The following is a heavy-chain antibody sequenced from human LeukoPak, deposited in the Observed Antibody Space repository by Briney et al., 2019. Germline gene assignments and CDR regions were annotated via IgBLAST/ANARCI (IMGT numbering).Heavy chain of an antibody. CDR1: GGSASSGSYY. D-gene: IGHD3-10*01. Sequence: SETLSLTCTVSGGSASSGSYYWSWIRQPPGKGLEWIGYIYYSGSTNYNPSLKSRVTISVDTSKNQFSLKLSSVTAADTAVYYCAREVRGHFDYWGQGTLVTVSS. CDR3: AREVRGHFDY. J-gene: IGHJ4*02. CDR2: IYYSGST. V-gene: IGHV4-61*01.